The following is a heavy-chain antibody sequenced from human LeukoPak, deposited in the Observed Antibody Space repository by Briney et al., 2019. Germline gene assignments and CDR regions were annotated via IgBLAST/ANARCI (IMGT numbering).Heavy chain of an antibody. Sequence: GGSLRLSCAASGFTFSDYYMSWIRQAPGKGLEWVSYISSSGSTIYYADSVKGRFTISRDNAKNSLYLQMNSLRDEDTAVYYCARWFTSGRGFFDYWGQGILVTVSS. V-gene: IGHV3-11*04. D-gene: IGHD6-19*01. J-gene: IGHJ4*02. CDR2: ISSSGSTI. CDR3: ARWFTSGRGFFDY. CDR1: GFTFSDYY.